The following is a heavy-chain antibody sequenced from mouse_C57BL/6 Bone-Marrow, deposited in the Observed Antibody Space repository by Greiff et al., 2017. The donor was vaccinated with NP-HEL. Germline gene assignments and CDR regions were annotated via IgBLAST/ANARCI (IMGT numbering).Heavy chain of an antibody. J-gene: IGHJ3*01. Sequence: EVKLVESGGGLVQPGGSLKLSCAASGFTFSDYYMYWVRQTPEKRLEWVAYISNGGGSTYYPDTVKGRFTISRDNAKNTLYLQMSRLKSEDTAMYYCASHDGYYEGWFAYWGQGTLVTVSA. CDR1: GFTFSDYY. CDR2: ISNGGGST. D-gene: IGHD2-3*01. CDR3: ASHDGYYEGWFAY. V-gene: IGHV5-12*01.